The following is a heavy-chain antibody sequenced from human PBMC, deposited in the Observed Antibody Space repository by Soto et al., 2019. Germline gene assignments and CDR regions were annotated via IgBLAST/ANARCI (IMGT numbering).Heavy chain of an antibody. D-gene: IGHD4-17*01. CDR2: ISDSGST. CDR1: SGSVSSGSYY. V-gene: IGHV4-61*01. CDR3: ATLTTTVVTPFSFDH. Sequence: KSSETLSLTCTVSSGSVSSGSYYWSWIRQPPGKGLEWIGYISDSGSTNYNPSLKSRVTMSVDTSKNQFSLNLSSVTAADTAVYYCATLTTTVVTPFSFDHWGQGTLVTVSS. J-gene: IGHJ4*02.